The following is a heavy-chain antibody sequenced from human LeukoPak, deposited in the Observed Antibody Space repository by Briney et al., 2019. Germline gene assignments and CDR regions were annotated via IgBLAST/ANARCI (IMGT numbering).Heavy chain of an antibody. CDR3: ARDRRGWSDY. J-gene: IGHJ4*02. CDR2: IYHSGST. V-gene: IGHV4-31*03. Sequence: PSETLSLTCTVSGGSISSGGYYWSWIRQHPGKGLEWIGYIYHSGSTYYNPSLKSRVTISVDTSKNQFSLKLSSVTAADTAVYYCARDRRGWSDYWGQGTLVNVSS. CDR1: GGSISSGGYY. D-gene: IGHD2-15*01.